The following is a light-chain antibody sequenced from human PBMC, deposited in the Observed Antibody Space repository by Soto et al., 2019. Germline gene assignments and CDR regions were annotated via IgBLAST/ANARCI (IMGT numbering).Light chain of an antibody. Sequence: ETVLTQSPGTLSVSPGERVILSCRASQSVSSNFIAWYQQKPGQAPRLLIYGAYTRATGIPARFSGSGSGTDFTLTISGLQPEDFATYYCQQSYSGPFTFGPGTKVDIK. CDR1: QSVSSN. V-gene: IGKV3-15*01. J-gene: IGKJ3*01. CDR3: QQSYSGPFT. CDR2: GAY.